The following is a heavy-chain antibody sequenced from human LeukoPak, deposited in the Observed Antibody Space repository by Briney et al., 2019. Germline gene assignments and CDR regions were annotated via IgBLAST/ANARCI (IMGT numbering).Heavy chain of an antibody. D-gene: IGHD2-2*01. CDR2: INHSGST. V-gene: IGHV4-34*01. CDR1: GGSFSGYY. J-gene: IGHJ4*02. Sequence: SETLALTCAVSGGSFSGYYWSWIRKPPGKGLEWIGEINHSGSTNYNPSLKSRVTISLDPSKTQISLKLSSVTAANTAVYYCARRDCRSTSCYYDYWGQGTLVTVSS. CDR3: ARRDCRSTSCYYDY.